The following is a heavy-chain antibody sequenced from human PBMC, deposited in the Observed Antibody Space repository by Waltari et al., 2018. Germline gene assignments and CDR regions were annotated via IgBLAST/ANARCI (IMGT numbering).Heavy chain of an antibody. Sequence: QVQLQESGPSLLKPSETLSRICTVSGGSISGFYWSWVRQPPGKGLDWIGYIYYTGSPNFHPSLKRRFTMSVDTSKNQFSLKLSSVTAADTAFYYCARGGGGDWEWFDPWGQGTLVTVSS. CDR2: IYYTGSP. V-gene: IGHV4-59*01. CDR3: ARGGGGDWEWFDP. J-gene: IGHJ5*02. D-gene: IGHD2-21*02. CDR1: GGSISGFY.